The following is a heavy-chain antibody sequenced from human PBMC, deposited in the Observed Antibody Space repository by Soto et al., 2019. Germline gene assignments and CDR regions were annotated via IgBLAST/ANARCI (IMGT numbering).Heavy chain of an antibody. CDR1: GFIFSSYA. CDR3: ARGGYYGSGSYYNVHYFDY. Sequence: EVQLLESGGGLVQPGGSLRLSCAASGFIFSSYAMSWVRQAPGKGLEWVSAISGSGDNTYYADSVKGRFTISRDNSKNTLYLQVNSLRAEDTAVYYCARGGYYGSGSYYNVHYFDYWGQGTLVTVSA. D-gene: IGHD3-10*01. CDR2: ISGSGDNT. J-gene: IGHJ4*02. V-gene: IGHV3-23*01.